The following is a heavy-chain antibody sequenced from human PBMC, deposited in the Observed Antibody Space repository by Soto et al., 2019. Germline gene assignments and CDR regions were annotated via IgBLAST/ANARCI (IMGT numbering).Heavy chain of an antibody. CDR2: ISASGSGT. CDR3: AKDRHYNFWSGHVLLT. CDR1: GFTFSDFA. Sequence: EVALLESGGGLVQPGGSLRLSCAASGFTFSDFAMSWVRQAPGKGLEWVSGISASGSGTIYADSARGRFTISRDNSGNTLYLQLHALRAEDAAVYYCAKDRHYNFWSGHVLLTWGQGSLVSVSS. J-gene: IGHJ4*02. V-gene: IGHV3-23*01. D-gene: IGHD3-3*01.